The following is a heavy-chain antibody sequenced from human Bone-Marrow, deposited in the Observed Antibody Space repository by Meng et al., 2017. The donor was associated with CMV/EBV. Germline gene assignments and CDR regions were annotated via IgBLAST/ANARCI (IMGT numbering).Heavy chain of an antibody. CDR3: ARERSSWYAGYYFDD. D-gene: IGHD6-13*01. Sequence: GESLKISCAASGFTVSSNYMSWVRQAPGKGLEWGSVIYSGGSTYYADSVKGRFTISRDNSKNTLYLQMNSLRAEDTAVYYCARERSSWYAGYYFDDWGQGTLVTVSS. CDR1: GFTVSSNY. V-gene: IGHV3-53*01. CDR2: IYSGGST. J-gene: IGHJ4*02.